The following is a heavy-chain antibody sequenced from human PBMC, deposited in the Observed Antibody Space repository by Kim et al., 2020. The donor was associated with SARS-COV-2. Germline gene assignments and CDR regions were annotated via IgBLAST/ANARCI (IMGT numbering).Heavy chain of an antibody. Sequence: GRFTISRDNSKNTLYLQMNSLRAEDTAVYYCAKEEGTYYDILTGYYPLDYWGQGTLVTVSS. D-gene: IGHD3-9*01. V-gene: IGHV3-23*01. CDR3: AKEEGTYYDILTGYYPLDY. J-gene: IGHJ4*02.